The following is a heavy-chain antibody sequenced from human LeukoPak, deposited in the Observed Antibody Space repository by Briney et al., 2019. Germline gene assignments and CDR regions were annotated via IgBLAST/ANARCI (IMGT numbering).Heavy chain of an antibody. J-gene: IGHJ4*02. V-gene: IGHV4-34*01. CDR3: ARRGSVAAAAHPFDY. Sequence: SETLSLTCAVYGGSFSGYYWSWIRQPPGKGLEWIGEINHSGSTNYNPSLKSRVTISVDMSKNQFSLKLSSVTAADTAVYYCARRGSVAAAAHPFDYWGQGTLVTVSS. CDR1: GGSFSGYY. CDR2: INHSGST. D-gene: IGHD6-13*01.